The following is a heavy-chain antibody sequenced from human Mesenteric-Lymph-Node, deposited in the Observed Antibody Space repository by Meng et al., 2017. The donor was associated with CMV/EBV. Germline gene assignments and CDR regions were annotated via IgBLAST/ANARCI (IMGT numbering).Heavy chain of an antibody. CDR2: IKQDGSEK. J-gene: IGHJ4*02. V-gene: IGHV3-7*04. CDR3: ARGSWSGYDEHFDY. D-gene: IGHD5-12*01. CDR1: GFTFSSYW. Sequence: GGSLRLSCAASGFTFSSYWMSWVRQAPGKGLEWVANIKQDGSEKYYVDSVKGRFTISRDNAKNSLYLQMNSLRAEDTAVYYCARGSWSGYDEHFDYWGQGTLVTVSS.